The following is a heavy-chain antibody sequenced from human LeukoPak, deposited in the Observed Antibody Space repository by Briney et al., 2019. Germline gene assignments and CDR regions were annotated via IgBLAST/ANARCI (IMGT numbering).Heavy chain of an antibody. V-gene: IGHV4-59*01. D-gene: IGHD4-23*01. CDR2: IYYSGST. CDR3: ARGASLTTVVTPGNYMDV. J-gene: IGHJ6*03. Sequence: SETLSLTCTVSGGSINSYYWSWIRQPPGKGLEWIGYIYYSGSTNYNPFLKSRVTISVDTSKNQFSLKLSSVTAADTAVYYCARGASLTTVVTPGNYMDVWGKGTTVTVSS. CDR1: GGSINSYY.